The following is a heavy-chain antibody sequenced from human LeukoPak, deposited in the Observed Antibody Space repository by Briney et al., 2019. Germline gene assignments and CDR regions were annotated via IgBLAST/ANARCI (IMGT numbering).Heavy chain of an antibody. Sequence: SETLSLTCAVYGGSFSGYYWSWIRQPPEKGLEWIGEINHSGSTNYNPSLKSRVTISVDTSKNQFSLKLSSVTAADTAVYYCATTNRIVGATYYFDYWGQGTLVTVSS. CDR3: ATTNRIVGATYYFDY. V-gene: IGHV4-34*01. CDR1: GGSFSGYY. CDR2: INHSGST. D-gene: IGHD1-26*01. J-gene: IGHJ4*02.